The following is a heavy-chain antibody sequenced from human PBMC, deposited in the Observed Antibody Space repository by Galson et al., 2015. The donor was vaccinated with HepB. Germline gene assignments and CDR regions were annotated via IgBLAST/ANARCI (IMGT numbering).Heavy chain of an antibody. CDR3: ARDSRAASRSGWYRGVDYYYYGMDV. CDR1: GGTFSSYA. D-gene: IGHD6-19*01. CDR2: IIPILGIA. V-gene: IGHV1-69*04. J-gene: IGHJ6*02. Sequence: SVKVSCKASGGTFSSYAISWVRQAPGQGLEWMGRIIPILGIANYAQKFQGRVTITADKSTSTAYMELSSLRSEDTAVYYCARDSRAASRSGWYRGVDYYYYGMDVWGQGTTVTVSS.